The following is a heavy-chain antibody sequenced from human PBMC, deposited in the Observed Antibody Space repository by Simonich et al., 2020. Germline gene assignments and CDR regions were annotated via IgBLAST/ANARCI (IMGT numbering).Heavy chain of an antibody. CDR2: ISTFNGIT. J-gene: IGHJ4*02. CDR3: ARASRGTWWYYYFDY. D-gene: IGHD2-15*01. CDR1: GYTFTSEC. Sequence: QVQLVQSGAEVKKPGGSEKGSCKASGYTFTSECISWVRQDPGHGLEWMGWISTFNGITYNAQNRQGRVTMTTDTSTSTAYMELRSLSSDDTAVYYCARASRGTWWYYYFDYWGQGTLVTVSS. V-gene: IGHV1-18*01.